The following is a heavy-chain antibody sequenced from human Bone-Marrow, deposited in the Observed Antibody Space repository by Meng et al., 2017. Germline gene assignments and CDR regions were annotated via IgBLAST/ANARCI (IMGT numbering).Heavy chain of an antibody. CDR3: ARTWIQLWYFDY. V-gene: IGHV3-30*19. CDR1: GFTFSSYG. J-gene: IGHJ4*02. Sequence: GESLKISCAASGFTFSSYGMHWVRQAPGKGLEWVAVISYDGRNKYYADSVKGRFTISRDNSKNTLYLQMNSLRAEDTAVYYCARTWIQLWYFDYWGQGTLVTVSS. D-gene: IGHD5-18*01. CDR2: ISYDGRNK.